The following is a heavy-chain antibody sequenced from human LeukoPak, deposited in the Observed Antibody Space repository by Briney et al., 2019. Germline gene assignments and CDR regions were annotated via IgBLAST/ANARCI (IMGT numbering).Heavy chain of an antibody. CDR2: IIPILGIA. CDR1: GGTFSSYA. V-gene: IGHV1-69*04. Sequence: SVKVSCKASGGTFSSYAISWVRQAPGQGLEWMGRIIPILGIANYAQKFQGRVTITADKSTSTAYMELSSLRSEDTAVYYCARDSGEAGWILDYWGQGTLVTVSS. CDR3: ARDSGEAGWILDY. D-gene: IGHD5-18*01. J-gene: IGHJ4*02.